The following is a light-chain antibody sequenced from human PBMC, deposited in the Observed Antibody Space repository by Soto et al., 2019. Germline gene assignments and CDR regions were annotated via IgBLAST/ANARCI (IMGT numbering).Light chain of an antibody. Sequence: EVLMTQSPDTLYVSPGERVTLFCRASQSVSDNLAWYQQKPGQGPRLLVYRASTRTLGIPARFSGSESGTEFTLTISSLQSEDFAVDYCQQYNSWPITFGQGTRLEIK. V-gene: IGKV3-15*01. CDR1: QSVSDN. CDR2: RAS. J-gene: IGKJ5*01. CDR3: QQYNSWPIT.